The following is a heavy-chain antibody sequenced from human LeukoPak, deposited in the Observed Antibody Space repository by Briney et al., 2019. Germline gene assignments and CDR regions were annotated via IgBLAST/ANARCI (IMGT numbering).Heavy chain of an antibody. V-gene: IGHV1-69*13. D-gene: IGHD3-22*01. CDR1: GGTFSSYA. CDR2: IIPIFGTA. CDR3: ASDYYDSSGYNRRFNY. J-gene: IGHJ4*02. Sequence: SVKVSCTASGGTFSSYAISWVRQAPGQGLEWMGGIIPIFGTANYAQKFQGRVTITADESTSTAYMELSSLRSEDTAVYYCASDYYDSSGYNRRFNYWGQGTLVTVSS.